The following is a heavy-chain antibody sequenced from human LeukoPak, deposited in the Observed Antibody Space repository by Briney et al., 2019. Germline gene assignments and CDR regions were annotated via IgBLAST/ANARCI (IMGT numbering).Heavy chain of an antibody. CDR3: ATVEFSMYYYDSSGYYSPNY. J-gene: IGHJ4*02. CDR2: FDPEDGET. CDR1: GYSLTKLS. Sequence: ASVKVSCKVSGYSLTKLSMHWVRQAPGKGLEWMGGFDPEDGETIYAQKFQGRVTMTEDTSTDTAYMELSSLRSEDTAVYYCATVEFSMYYYDSSGYYSPNYWGQGTLVTVSS. V-gene: IGHV1-24*01. D-gene: IGHD3-22*01.